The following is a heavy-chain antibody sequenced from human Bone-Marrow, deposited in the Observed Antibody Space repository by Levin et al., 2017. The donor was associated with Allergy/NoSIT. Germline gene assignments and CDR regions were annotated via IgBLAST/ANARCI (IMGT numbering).Heavy chain of an antibody. CDR1: GHPLSEVA. Sequence: GASVKVSCKISGHPLSEVAMHWVRQGPGKGLEWMGRFAPEHGETVNQERFPGRVTVTEDTSIDTVFMELSGLRSEDTGIYYCTTEAFDIWGQGTAVIVSS. CDR3: TTEAFDI. V-gene: IGHV1-24*01. J-gene: IGHJ3*02. CDR2: FAPEHGET.